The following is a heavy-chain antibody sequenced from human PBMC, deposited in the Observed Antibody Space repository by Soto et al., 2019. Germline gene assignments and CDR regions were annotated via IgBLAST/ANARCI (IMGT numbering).Heavy chain of an antibody. CDR2: ISGSGGST. J-gene: IGHJ6*03. Sequence: GGSLRLSCAASGFTFSSYAMSWVRQAPGKGLEWVSAISGSGGSTYYADSVKGRFTISRDNSKNTLYLQMNSLRAEDTAVYYCAKGGDRSGYVPYYYYMDVWGKGTTVTVSS. CDR1: GFTFSSYA. D-gene: IGHD5-12*01. CDR3: AKGGDRSGYVPYYYYMDV. V-gene: IGHV3-23*01.